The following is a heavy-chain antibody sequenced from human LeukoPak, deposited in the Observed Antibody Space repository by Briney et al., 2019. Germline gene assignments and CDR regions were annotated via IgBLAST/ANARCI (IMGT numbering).Heavy chain of an antibody. CDR2: INEDGGGR. J-gene: IGHJ4*02. CDR1: GFTFSTYW. D-gene: IGHD1-26*01. V-gene: IGHV3-7*01. Sequence: GGSLRLSCAASGFTFSTYWMTWVRQAPGKGLEWVANINEDGGGRYYVDSVEGRFAISRDNAKNSVHLQMNSLRAEDTAVYYCARVRWELGPSDYWGQGTLVTVSS. CDR3: ARVRWELGPSDY.